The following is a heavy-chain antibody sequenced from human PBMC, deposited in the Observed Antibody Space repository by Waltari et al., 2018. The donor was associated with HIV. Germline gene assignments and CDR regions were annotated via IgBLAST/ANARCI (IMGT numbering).Heavy chain of an antibody. J-gene: IGHJ4*02. V-gene: IGHV3-30*18. CDR2: ISYDGSNK. Sequence: QVQLVESGGGVVQPGRSLRLSCAASGFTFSSYGMHWVRQAPGKGLEWVAVISYDGSNKYYADSVKGRFTISRDNSKNTLYLQMNSLRAEDTAVYYCAKDQVVITYYFDYWGQGTLVTVSS. CDR3: AKDQVVITYYFDY. D-gene: IGHD3-22*01. CDR1: GFTFSSYG.